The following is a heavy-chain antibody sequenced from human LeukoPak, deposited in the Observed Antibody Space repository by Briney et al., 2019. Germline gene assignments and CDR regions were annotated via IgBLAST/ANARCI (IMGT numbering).Heavy chain of an antibody. Sequence: PSETLSLTGAVYGGSFSGYYWSWIRQPPGKGLEWIGEINHSGCTNYNPSLKSRVTISVDTSKNQFSLKLSSVTASDKAVYYWASNFRGVVPAALYNWFDPWGQGTLVTVSS. CDR3: ASNFRGVVPAALYNWFDP. CDR1: GGSFSGYY. D-gene: IGHD2-2*01. V-gene: IGHV4-34*01. J-gene: IGHJ5*02. CDR2: INHSGCT.